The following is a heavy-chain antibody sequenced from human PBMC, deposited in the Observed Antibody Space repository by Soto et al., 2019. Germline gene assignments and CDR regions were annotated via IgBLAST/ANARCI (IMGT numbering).Heavy chain of an antibody. CDR1: GGSFSCYY. Sequence: SDTLYLTCAVYGGSFSCYYWSWIRQPPGKGLEWIGEINHSGSTNYNPSLKSRVTISVDTSKNQFSLKLSPVTAAGTAVYYCASGSQASPEYYFDYWAREPWSPSPQ. J-gene: IGHJ4*02. CDR2: INHSGST. V-gene: IGHV4-34*01. CDR3: ASGSQASPEYYFDY.